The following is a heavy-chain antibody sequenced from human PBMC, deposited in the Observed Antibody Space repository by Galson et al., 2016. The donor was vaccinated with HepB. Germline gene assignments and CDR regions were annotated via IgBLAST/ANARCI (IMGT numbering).Heavy chain of an antibody. Sequence: SLRLSCVASGLNFSTHSMNWVRQAPGKGLEWVSYISSGSSLIYYADSVKGRFTISRDNAKNSLFLQMNSLRDEDSAVYYCARDREQWLVAHAFDYWGQGTLVTVSS. CDR3: ARDREQWLVAHAFDY. D-gene: IGHD6-19*01. CDR1: GLNFSTHS. V-gene: IGHV3-48*02. J-gene: IGHJ4*02. CDR2: ISSGSSLI.